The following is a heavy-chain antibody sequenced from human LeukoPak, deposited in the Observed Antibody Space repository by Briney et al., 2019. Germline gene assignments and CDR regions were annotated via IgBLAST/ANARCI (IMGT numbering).Heavy chain of an antibody. J-gene: IGHJ4*02. Sequence: GGSLRLSCAASGFTLSWYWMNWVRQAPGKGLEWVAKIKQDGSEKYYVDSVKGRFTISRDNAKKSLYLQMKSLRAEDTAVYYCARGTAAGNDYWGQGTLVTVSS. D-gene: IGHD6-13*01. CDR2: IKQDGSEK. CDR3: ARGTAAGNDY. V-gene: IGHV3-7*01. CDR1: GFTLSWYW.